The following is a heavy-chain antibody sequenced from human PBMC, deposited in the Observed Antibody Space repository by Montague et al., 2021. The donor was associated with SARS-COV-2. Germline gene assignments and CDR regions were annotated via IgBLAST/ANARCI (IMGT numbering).Heavy chain of an antibody. Sequence: PALVKPTQTLTLTCTFSGFSLSTSGMCVSWIRQPPGKVLEWLARIDWDDDKYYSTSLKTRLTISKDTSKNQVVLTMTNMDPVDTATYYCARILAAAAGSPFDPWGQGTLVTVSS. D-gene: IGHD6-13*01. CDR3: ARILAAAAGSPFDP. CDR1: GFSLSTSGMC. V-gene: IGHV2-70*11. J-gene: IGHJ5*02. CDR2: IDWDDDK.